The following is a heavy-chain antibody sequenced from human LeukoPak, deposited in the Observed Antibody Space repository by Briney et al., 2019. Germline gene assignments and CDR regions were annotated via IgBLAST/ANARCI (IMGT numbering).Heavy chain of an antibody. Sequence: PSETLSLTCAVYGGSFSGYYWSWIRQPPGKGLEWIGEINHSGSTNYNPSLKSRVTISVDTSKNQFSLKLSSVTAADTAVYYWARGIRIIMTRHSDQKNWFDPWGQGTLVTVSS. CDR3: ARGIRIIMTRHSDQKNWFDP. CDR1: GGSFSGYY. D-gene: IGHD3-22*01. CDR2: INHSGST. J-gene: IGHJ5*02. V-gene: IGHV4-34*01.